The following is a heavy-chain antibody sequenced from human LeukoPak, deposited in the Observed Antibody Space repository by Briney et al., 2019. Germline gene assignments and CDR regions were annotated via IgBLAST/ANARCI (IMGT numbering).Heavy chain of an antibody. CDR3: ARGGRLAYYYDSSGYFSFDY. J-gene: IGHJ4*02. CDR2: INAGNGNA. CDR1: GYTFTSYA. D-gene: IGHD3-22*01. V-gene: IGHV1-3*01. Sequence: ASVKVSFKASGYTFTSYAMHWVRQAPGQRLEWMGWINAGNGNAKYSQKFQGRVTITRDTSASTAYMELSSLRSEDTAVYYCARGGRLAYYYDSSGYFSFDYWGQGTLVTVSS.